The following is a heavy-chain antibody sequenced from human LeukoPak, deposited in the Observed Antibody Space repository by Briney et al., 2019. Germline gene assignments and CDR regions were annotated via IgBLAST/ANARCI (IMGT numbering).Heavy chain of an antibody. V-gene: IGHV4-61*02. J-gene: IGHJ3*02. D-gene: IGHD3-10*01. CDR3: ARGEYYYGSGVSAAFDI. Sequence: SQTLSPTCTVSGGSISSGSYYWSWIRQPAGKGLEWIGRIYTSGSTNYNPSLKSRVTISVDTSKNQFSLKLSSVTAADTAVYYCARGEYYYGSGVSAAFDIWGQGTMVTVAS. CDR2: IYTSGST. CDR1: GGSISSGSYY.